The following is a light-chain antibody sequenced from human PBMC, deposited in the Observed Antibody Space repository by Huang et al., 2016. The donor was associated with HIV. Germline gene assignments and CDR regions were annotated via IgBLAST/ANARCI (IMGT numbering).Light chain of an antibody. J-gene: IGKJ5*01. CDR3: QQYGSSPIT. CDR1: QSVSTTY. CDR2: GAS. Sequence: EIVLTQSPGTLSLSPGERATLSCRASQSVSTTYFAWYQQKPGQAPRLLSYGASSRAPGIPDRFSGSGSGTDFTLTISRLEPEDFVVYYCQQYGSSPITFGQGTRLEIK. V-gene: IGKV3-20*01.